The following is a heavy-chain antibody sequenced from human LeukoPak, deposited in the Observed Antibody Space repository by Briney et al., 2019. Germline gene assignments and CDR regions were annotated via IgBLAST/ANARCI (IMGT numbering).Heavy chain of an antibody. V-gene: IGHV4-39*07. J-gene: IGHJ5*02. CDR1: GGSISSSSYY. CDR3: ARDGARTINWNYVGSNWFDP. Sequence: PSETLSLTCTVSGGSISSSSYYWGWIRQPPGKGLEWIGSIYYSGSTYYNPSLKSRVTISVDTSKNQFSLKLSSVTAADTAVYYCARDGARTINWNYVGSNWFDPWGQGTLVTVSS. CDR2: IYYSGST. D-gene: IGHD1-7*01.